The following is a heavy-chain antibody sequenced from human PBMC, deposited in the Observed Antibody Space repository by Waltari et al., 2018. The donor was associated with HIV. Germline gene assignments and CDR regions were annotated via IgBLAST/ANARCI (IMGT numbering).Heavy chain of an antibody. V-gene: IGHV3-9*01. CDR2: VSWNSRST. Sequence: EVQLVESGGGLVQPGRSLRLSCAPSGFPFEDLALLRVRQVPGKGLEWVSGVSWNSRSTGYADSVKSRFTISRDNAKNSLHLQMTSLRIEDTAFYYCARGLAVDDNGFRSKFDQWGQGILVTVSS. D-gene: IGHD5-12*01. CDR1: GFPFEDLA. J-gene: IGHJ4*02. CDR3: ARGLAVDDNGFRSKFDQ.